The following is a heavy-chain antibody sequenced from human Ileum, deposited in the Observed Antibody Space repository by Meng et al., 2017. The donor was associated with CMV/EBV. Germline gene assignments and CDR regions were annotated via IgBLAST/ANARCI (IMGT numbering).Heavy chain of an antibody. CDR1: GSTFTSYD. V-gene: IGHV1-8*03. Sequence: KVSCKASGSTFTSYDINWVRQAPGQGLEWMGWMNPNSGNTGYAQKFQGRVTITRNTSISTAYMELSSLRSEDTAVYYCARDMPSDYWGQGTLVTVSS. D-gene: IGHD2-2*01. CDR2: MNPNSGNT. J-gene: IGHJ4*02. CDR3: ARDMPSDY.